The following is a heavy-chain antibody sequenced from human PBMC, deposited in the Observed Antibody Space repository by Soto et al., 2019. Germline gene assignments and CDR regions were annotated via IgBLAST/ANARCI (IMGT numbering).Heavy chain of an antibody. Sequence: GGSLRLSCAAAGFTFRGYAMNWVRQAPGKGLEWVSAISGSGGSTYYADSVKGRFTISRDNSKNTLYLEMNSLRAEDTAVYYCAKERTGGGYSYGYFDYWGQGTLVTVSS. CDR2: ISGSGGST. D-gene: IGHD5-18*01. CDR1: GFTFRGYA. CDR3: AKERTGGGYSYGYFDY. V-gene: IGHV3-23*01. J-gene: IGHJ4*02.